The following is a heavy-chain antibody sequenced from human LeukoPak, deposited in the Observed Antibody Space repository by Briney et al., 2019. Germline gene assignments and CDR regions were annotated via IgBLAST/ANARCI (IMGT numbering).Heavy chain of an antibody. Sequence: ASVKVSCKASGYTFTDYYMHWVRQAPGQGLEWMGWINADSGDTDYAQQFQGRVTMTRDTSISTAYMKLSRLRSDDTAVYYCARVWSKGGLYAFDIWGQGTMVTVSS. CDR2: INADSGDT. CDR1: GYTFTDYY. D-gene: IGHD2-15*01. CDR3: ARVWSKGGLYAFDI. J-gene: IGHJ3*02. V-gene: IGHV1-2*02.